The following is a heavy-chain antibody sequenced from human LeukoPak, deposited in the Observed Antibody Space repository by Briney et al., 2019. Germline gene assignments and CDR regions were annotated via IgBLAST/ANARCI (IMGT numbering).Heavy chain of an antibody. J-gene: IGHJ4*02. V-gene: IGHV4-4*07. CDR2: VYISGGT. D-gene: IGHD2-21*01. CDR1: GASVTSSY. CDR3: SRLIAEVGRGTNYFHT. Sequence: PSETLSLTCTVSGASVTSSYCSWIRQSAGKGLEWMGRVYISGGTKYNPSLMGRVFMSLDVSKGRFSLSLRSVTAAAPAVYFCSRLIAEVGRGTNYFHTLGQRTPVTVPS.